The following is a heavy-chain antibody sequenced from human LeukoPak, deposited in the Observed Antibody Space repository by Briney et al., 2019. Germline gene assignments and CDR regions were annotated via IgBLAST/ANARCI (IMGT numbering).Heavy chain of an antibody. Sequence: GGSLRLSCAASGFTFSSYAMSRVRQAPGKGLEWVSAISGSGGSTYYADSVKGRFTISRDNSKNTLYLQMNSLRAEDTAVYYCAKSVYDYVWGSYRYFDYWGQGTLVTVSS. J-gene: IGHJ4*02. CDR1: GFTFSSYA. CDR3: AKSVYDYVWGSYRYFDY. CDR2: ISGSGGST. V-gene: IGHV3-23*01. D-gene: IGHD3-16*02.